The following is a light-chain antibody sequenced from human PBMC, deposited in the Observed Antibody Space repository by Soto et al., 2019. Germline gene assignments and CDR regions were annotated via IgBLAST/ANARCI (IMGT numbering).Light chain of an antibody. J-gene: IGLJ3*02. V-gene: IGLV1-40*01. CDR3: QSYDSSLSGWV. CDR1: SSNIGAGYD. CDR2: GNS. Sequence: QPVLTQPPSVSGAPGQRVTISCTGSSSNIGAGYDVHWYQQLPGTAPKLLIYGNSNRPSGVPDRFSGSKSGTSASLAITGLRAEDEADYYCQSYDSSLSGWVFGEGTKLTVL.